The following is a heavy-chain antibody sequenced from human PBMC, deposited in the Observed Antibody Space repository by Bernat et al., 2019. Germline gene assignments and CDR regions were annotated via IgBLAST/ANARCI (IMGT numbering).Heavy chain of an antibody. Sequence: VQLVESGGGLVQPGGSLRLSCAASGFTFSSYWMSWVRQAPGKGLEWVAITSSDGKFTYYADSAKGRFTISRDNSKNTLYLQMNSLRPEDTAVYYCAKKSPGDFWSALDYWGQGSLVTVSS. D-gene: IGHD3-3*01. CDR2: TSSDGKFT. V-gene: IGHV3-30*18. CDR3: AKKSPGDFWSALDY. CDR1: GFTFSSYW. J-gene: IGHJ4*02.